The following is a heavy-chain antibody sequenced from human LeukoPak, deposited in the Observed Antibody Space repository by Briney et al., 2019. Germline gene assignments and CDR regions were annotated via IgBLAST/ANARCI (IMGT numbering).Heavy chain of an antibody. CDR1: GFTFSSYS. V-gene: IGHV3-21*01. Sequence: GGSLRHSCADSGFTFSSYSMHWVRQAPGEGLQWVSYISDDSNYIFYADSVKGRFTISRDNAKNSLFLQMNSLRAEDTALYYCTTSPSRSPFHIWGQGTMVTVSS. CDR3: TTSPSRSPFHI. CDR2: ISDDSNYI. J-gene: IGHJ3*02.